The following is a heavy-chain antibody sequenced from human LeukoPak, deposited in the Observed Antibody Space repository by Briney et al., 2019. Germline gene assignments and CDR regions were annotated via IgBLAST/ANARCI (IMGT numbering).Heavy chain of an antibody. V-gene: IGHV3-43*01. Sequence: GGSLRLSCATSGFNFDRYTIHWVRQAPGKGLEWVSLASWAGGTIFYSDSVRGRFTISRDSGRKSVYLQMNSLTTDDTAFYFCAKELDTMFFDYWGQGALVTVSS. CDR1: GFNFDRYT. CDR2: ASWAGGTI. J-gene: IGHJ4*02. CDR3: AKELDTMFFDY. D-gene: IGHD3-10*02.